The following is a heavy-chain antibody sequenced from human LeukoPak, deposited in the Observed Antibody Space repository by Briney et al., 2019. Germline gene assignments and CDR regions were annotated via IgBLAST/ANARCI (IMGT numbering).Heavy chain of an antibody. CDR1: VGTFSSYA. CDR2: IIPIFGIA. D-gene: IGHD2-21*02. Sequence: SVKVSCKASVGTFSSYAISWVRQAPGQGLEWMGGIIPIFGIANYAQKFQGRVTITADKSTSTAYMELSSLRSEDTAVYYCASPHPGVAYCGGDCYLDFQHWGQGTLVTVSS. V-gene: IGHV1-69*17. J-gene: IGHJ1*01. CDR3: ASPHPGVAYCGGDCYLDFQH.